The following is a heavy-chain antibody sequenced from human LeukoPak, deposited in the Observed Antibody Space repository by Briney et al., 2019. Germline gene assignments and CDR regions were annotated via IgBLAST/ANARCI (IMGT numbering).Heavy chain of an antibody. D-gene: IGHD3-10*01. CDR3: ARDMVRGVIHDY. CDR1: GGSISSSSYY. V-gene: IGHV4-39*07. J-gene: IGHJ4*02. CDR2: IYYSGST. Sequence: PSETLSLTCTVSGGSISSSSYYWGWIRQPPGKGPEWIGSIYYSGSTYYNPSLKSRVTISVDTSKNQFSLKLSSVTAADTAVYYCARDMVRGVIHDYWGQGTLVTVSS.